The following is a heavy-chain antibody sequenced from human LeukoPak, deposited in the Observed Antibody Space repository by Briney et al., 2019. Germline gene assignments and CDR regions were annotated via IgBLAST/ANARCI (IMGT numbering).Heavy chain of an antibody. CDR3: AKNRATGMALYDY. V-gene: IGHV3-23*01. CDR2: IDGSGVYI. D-gene: IGHD5-18*01. Sequence: PGGSLRLSCAASGFTFTHYAMTWVRQAPGKGLEWVSAIDGSGVYIYYADSVKGRFTSSRDNSKNTLYLQMSNLRAEDTAVYYCAKNRATGMALYDYWGQGTQVTVSS. CDR1: GFTFTHYA. J-gene: IGHJ4*02.